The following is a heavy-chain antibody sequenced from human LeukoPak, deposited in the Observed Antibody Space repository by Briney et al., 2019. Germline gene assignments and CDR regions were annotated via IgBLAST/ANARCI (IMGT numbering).Heavy chain of an antibody. V-gene: IGHV3-48*04. CDR1: GFTLSSYN. Sequence: GSLRLSCAASGFTLSSYNMNWVRQAPGKGLEWLSYISSSSTIYYADSVKGRFTISRDNAKNSLYLQMNSLRAEDTAVYYCGRGWAVDFWGQGTLVTVSS. D-gene: IGHD5-24*01. J-gene: IGHJ4*02. CDR3: GRGWAVDF. CDR2: ISSSSTI.